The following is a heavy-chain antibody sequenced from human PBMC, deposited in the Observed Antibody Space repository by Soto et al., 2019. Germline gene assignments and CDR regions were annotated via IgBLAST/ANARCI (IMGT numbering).Heavy chain of an antibody. CDR2: IYYSGAT. D-gene: IGHD3-22*01. Sequence: QVQLQESGPGLVKPSHTLSLTCTVSADSISSGGYYWTWIRLHPGKGLEWIGDIYYSGATYYNPYPRGRLSISVDPSMNQFSLRLSSVTAADTAVYYCTRGLTYDRSGYWDSWGQGTLVTVSS. CDR1: ADSISSGGYY. CDR3: TRGLTYDRSGYWDS. J-gene: IGHJ4*02. V-gene: IGHV4-31*03.